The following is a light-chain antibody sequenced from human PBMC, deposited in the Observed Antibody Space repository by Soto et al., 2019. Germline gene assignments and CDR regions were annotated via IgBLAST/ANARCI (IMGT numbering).Light chain of an antibody. CDR1: NIGSKT. CDR3: QVWDSSSDHRGV. J-gene: IGLJ1*01. Sequence: SYELTQPPSVSVAPGKTASITCGGNNIGSKTVHWYQQKPGQAPVLVIYYDSDRPSGIPERFSGSNSGNTATLTISRVEAGDEADYYWQVWDSSSDHRGVFGTGTKLTVL. V-gene: IGLV3-21*04. CDR2: YDS.